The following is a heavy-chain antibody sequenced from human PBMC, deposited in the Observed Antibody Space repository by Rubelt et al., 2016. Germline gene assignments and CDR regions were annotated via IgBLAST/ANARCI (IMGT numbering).Heavy chain of an antibody. CDR2: IYYSGST. D-gene: IGHD3-10*01. J-gene: IGHJ6*02. Sequence: QVQLQESGPGLVKASETLSLTCTISAGSISTFYWSWIRQPPGKGLEWIGYIYYSGSTNSNPSLKSRLTISVDTSRNQFSLNLRSVTAADTAVYYCARGWGSGSSPYYYGLDVWGQGTTVTVSS. CDR3: ARGWGSGSSPYYYGLDV. V-gene: IGHV4-59*01. CDR1: AGSISTFY.